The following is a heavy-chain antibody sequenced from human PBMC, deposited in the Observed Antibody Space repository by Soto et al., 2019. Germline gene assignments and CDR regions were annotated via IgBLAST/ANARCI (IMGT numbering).Heavy chain of an antibody. D-gene: IGHD5-18*01. V-gene: IGHV2-5*02. CDR1: RFSPSISVVS. Sequence: SGPTLVNPTETLSLICLSSRFSPSISVVSVGWIRQPPGKALECLALIYWDGDKRYNPSLKSRLTITKDTSKDQVFLTMTNMDPVDTATYYCAHKLYSSGFRWGQGT. CDR2: IYWDGDK. CDR3: AHKLYSSGFR. J-gene: IGHJ6*02.